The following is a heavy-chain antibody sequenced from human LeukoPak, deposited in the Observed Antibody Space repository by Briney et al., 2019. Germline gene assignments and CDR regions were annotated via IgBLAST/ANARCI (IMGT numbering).Heavy chain of an antibody. CDR1: GFTFSSYS. J-gene: IGHJ3*02. D-gene: IGHD3-22*01. CDR2: ISSSSSTI. V-gene: IGHV3-48*01. Sequence: GGSLRLSCAASGFTFSSYSMNWVRQAPGKGLEWVSYISSSSSTIYYADSVKGRFTISRDNAKNSLYLQMNSLRAEDTAVYYCARDRYYYDSSGYDERAFDIWGQGTTVTVSS. CDR3: ARDRYYYDSSGYDERAFDI.